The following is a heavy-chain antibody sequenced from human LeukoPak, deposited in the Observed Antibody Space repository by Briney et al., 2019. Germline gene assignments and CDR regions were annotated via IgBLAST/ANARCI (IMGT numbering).Heavy chain of an antibody. V-gene: IGHV4-4*09. CDR1: GGSISSYY. CDR2: IYTSGST. CDR3: ARVYRFPAAMTRRKYYYYMDV. Sequence: SETLSLTCTVSGGSISSYYWSWIRQPPGKGLEWIGYIYTSGSTNYNPSLKSRVTISVDTSKNQFSLKLSSVTAADTAVYYCARVYRFPAAMTRRKYYYYMDVWGKGTTVTVSS. D-gene: IGHD2-2*01. J-gene: IGHJ6*03.